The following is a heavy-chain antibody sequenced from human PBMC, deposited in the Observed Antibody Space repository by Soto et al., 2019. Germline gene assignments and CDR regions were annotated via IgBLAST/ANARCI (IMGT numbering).Heavy chain of an antibody. V-gene: IGHV4-34*01. D-gene: IGHD6-19*01. CDR1: GGSFSGYY. J-gene: IGHJ4*02. CDR2: INHSGST. CDR3: ARVGVAGLASVAGPTDY. Sequence: PSETLSLTCAVYGGSFSGYYWSWIRQPPGKGLEWIGEINHSGSTNYNPSLKSRVTISVDTSKNQFSLKLSSVTAADTAVYYCARVGVAGLASVAGPTDYWGQGTLVTVSS.